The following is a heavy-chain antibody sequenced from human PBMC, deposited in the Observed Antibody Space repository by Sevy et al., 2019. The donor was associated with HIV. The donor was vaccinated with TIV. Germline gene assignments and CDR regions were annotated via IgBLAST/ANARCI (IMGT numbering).Heavy chain of an antibody. V-gene: IGHV3-20*04. J-gene: IGHJ3*01. CDR3: ARNTYYYDSTGYVAFDL. Sequence: GGSLRLSCVASGFTFSDYAMSWVRQPPGKGLEWVSSMNWKGDNTGYADSLKGRFTISRDSTKNSLFLQINSLRVEDTGLHYCARNTYYYDSTGYVAFDLWGQGTMVTVSS. CDR2: MNWKGDNT. CDR1: GFTFSDYA. D-gene: IGHD3-22*01.